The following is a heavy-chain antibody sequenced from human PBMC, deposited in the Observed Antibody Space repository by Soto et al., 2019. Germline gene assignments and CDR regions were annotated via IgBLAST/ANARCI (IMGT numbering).Heavy chain of an antibody. D-gene: IGHD1-1*01. V-gene: IGHV3-9*01. CDR2: ITWNCGTI. CDR3: AKGGTAPLIEPSRRETWLET. Sequence: GLCXRLSWSPGVCAFYDYLMRWFRQPPGRGLECVSGITWNCGTIRYVDSVKGRFTISRDNAENSLYLQMNSLRPEDTAVYYCAKGGTAPLIEPSRRETWLETWGPGTQVKVYS. CDR1: VCAFYDYL. J-gene: IGHJ5*02.